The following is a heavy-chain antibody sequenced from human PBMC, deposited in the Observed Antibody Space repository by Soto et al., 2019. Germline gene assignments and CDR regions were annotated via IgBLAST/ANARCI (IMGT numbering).Heavy chain of an antibody. D-gene: IGHD1-26*01. CDR2: VNPNSGGT. Sequence: ASVKVSCKASGYTFTDYYIHWVRQAPGQGLEWMGWVNPNSGGTNNAQKFQGRVTMTGDRSISTASMELSRLTSDDTAVYYCARSXPTSEATWIIRLRRFDYWGQGTLVTVSS. CDR1: GYTFTDYY. V-gene: IGHV1-2*02. J-gene: IGHJ4*02. CDR3: ARSXPTSEATWIIRLRRFDY.